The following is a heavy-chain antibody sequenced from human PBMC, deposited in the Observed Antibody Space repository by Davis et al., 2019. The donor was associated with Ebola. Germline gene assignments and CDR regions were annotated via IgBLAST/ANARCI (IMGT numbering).Heavy chain of an antibody. D-gene: IGHD5-24*01. CDR3: ARVAFRRDGYNFDY. J-gene: IGHJ4*02. CDR1: GYTFTSYD. CDR2: MNPNSGNT. V-gene: IGHV1-8*01. Sequence: ASVKVSCKASGYTFTSYDINWVRQATGQGLEWMGWMNPNSGNTGYAQKFQGRVTMTRNTSISTAYMELSSLRSEDTAVYYCARVAFRRDGYNFDYWGQGTLVTVSS.